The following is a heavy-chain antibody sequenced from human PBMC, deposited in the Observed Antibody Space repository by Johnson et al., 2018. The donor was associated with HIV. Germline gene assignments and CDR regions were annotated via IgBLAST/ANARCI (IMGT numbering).Heavy chain of an antibody. CDR1: GFTFSDYY. J-gene: IGHJ3*02. V-gene: IGHV3-11*04. CDR2: ISSSGSTI. Sequence: QVQLVESGGGLVKPGGSLRLSCAASGFTFSDYYMSWIRQAPGKGPDWVSYISSSGSTIYYADSVKGRFTISRDNAKNSLYLQMNSLRAEDTAVYYCVTRDPTHRPSAFDIWGQGTLVTVSS. CDR3: VTRDPTHRPSAFDI.